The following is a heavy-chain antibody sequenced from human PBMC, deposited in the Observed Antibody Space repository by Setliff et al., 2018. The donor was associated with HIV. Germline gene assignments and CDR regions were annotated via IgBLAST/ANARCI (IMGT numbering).Heavy chain of an antibody. D-gene: IGHD5-12*01. CDR1: GFAFSTFD. CDR3: ARAGWLQFDY. CDR2: VGVDSDAT. Sequence: PGGSLRLSCVASGFAFSTFDMNWVRQTPGKGLEWVAAVGVDSDATYYADSVKGRFTISRDNAKNSLYLQMNSLRAEDTAVYYCARAGWLQFDYWGQGTLVTVSS. V-gene: IGHV3-21*01. J-gene: IGHJ4*02.